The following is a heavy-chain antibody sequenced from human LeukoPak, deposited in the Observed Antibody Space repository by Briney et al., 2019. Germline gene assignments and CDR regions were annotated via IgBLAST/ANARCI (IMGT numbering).Heavy chain of an antibody. CDR3: ARGESGSYQYYFDY. D-gene: IGHD1-26*01. CDR1: GGSISSGSYY. CDR2: IYTSGST. J-gene: IGHJ4*02. Sequence: PSQTLSLTCTVSGGSISSGSYYWSWIRQPAGKGLEWIGRIYTSGSTNYNPSLKSRVTISVDTSKNQFSLKLSSVTAADTAVYYCARGESGSYQYYFDYWGQGTLVTVSS. V-gene: IGHV4-61*02.